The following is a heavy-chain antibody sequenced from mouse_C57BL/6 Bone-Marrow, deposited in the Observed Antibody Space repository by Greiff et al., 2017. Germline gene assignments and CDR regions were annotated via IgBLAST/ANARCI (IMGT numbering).Heavy chain of an antibody. V-gene: IGHV3-6*01. CDR1: GYSITSGYY. D-gene: IGHD1-1*01. CDR2: ISYDGSN. J-gene: IGHJ2*01. Sequence: EVQLVESGPGLVKPSQSLSLTCSVTGYSITSGYYWNWIRQFPGNKLEWMGYISYDGSNNYNPSLKNRISITRDTSKNQFFLKLNSVTTEDTATYYCSLATVVATDYWGQGTTLTVSS. CDR3: SLATVVATDY.